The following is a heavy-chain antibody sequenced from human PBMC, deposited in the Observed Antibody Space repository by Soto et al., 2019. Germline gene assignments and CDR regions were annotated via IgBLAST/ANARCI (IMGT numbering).Heavy chain of an antibody. V-gene: IGHV2-5*02. CDR1: GFSLSTSGAA. CDR2: IYWDGDK. CDR3: AHRATMTIFGLIIDNGIWFDP. Sequence: QINLIESGPTLVKPTQTLTLTCTFSGFSLSTSGAAVGWVRQPPGRALEWLALIYWDGDKRYNASLGNRLTITKDPSINQLVLALTNVAPADTATYYCAHRATMTIFGLIIDNGIWFDPWGQGTRVIVSS. D-gene: IGHD3-3*01. J-gene: IGHJ5*02.